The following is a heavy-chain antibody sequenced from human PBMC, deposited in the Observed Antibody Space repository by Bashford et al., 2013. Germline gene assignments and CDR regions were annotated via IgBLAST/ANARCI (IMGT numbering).Heavy chain of an antibody. D-gene: IGHD1-26*01. CDR2: ISGSGGST. J-gene: IGHJ4*02. Sequence: VRQAPGKGLEWVSAISGSGGSTYYADSVKGRFTISRDNPKNTLYLQMSSLRADDTAVYYCAKNRPRGSYCELLESWGQGTLVTVSS. V-gene: IGHV3-23*01. CDR3: AKNRPRGSYCELLES.